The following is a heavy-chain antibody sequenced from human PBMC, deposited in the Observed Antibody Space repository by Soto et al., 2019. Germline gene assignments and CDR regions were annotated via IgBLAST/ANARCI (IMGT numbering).Heavy chain of an antibody. CDR1: GFTFNDHY. Sequence: GGSLRLSCAASGFTFNDHYMDWVRQAPGKGLEWVGRTRNKAHSYTTEYAPSVKGRFTISRDESKSSLYLQMNSLKTDDTAVYYCARVGSAWSFDYWGQGSLVTVSS. D-gene: IGHD6-19*01. CDR3: ARVGSAWSFDY. V-gene: IGHV3-72*01. CDR2: TRNKAHSYTT. J-gene: IGHJ4*02.